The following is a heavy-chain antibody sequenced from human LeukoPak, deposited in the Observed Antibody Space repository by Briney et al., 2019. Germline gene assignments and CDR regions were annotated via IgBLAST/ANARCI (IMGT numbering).Heavy chain of an antibody. CDR1: GFTFDDYA. J-gene: IGHJ4*02. D-gene: IGHD3-22*01. CDR3: AKDSSGYYGNFDY. V-gene: IGHV3-9*01. CDR2: ISRNSGSI. Sequence: PGGSLRLSCAASGFTFDDYAMHWVRQAPGKGLEWVSGISRNSGSIGYADSVKGRFTISRDNAKNSLYLQMNSLRAEDTALYYCAKDSSGYYGNFDYWGQGTLVTVSS.